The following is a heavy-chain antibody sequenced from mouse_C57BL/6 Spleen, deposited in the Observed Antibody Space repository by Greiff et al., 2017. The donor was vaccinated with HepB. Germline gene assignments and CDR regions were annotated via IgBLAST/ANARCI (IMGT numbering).Heavy chain of an antibody. D-gene: IGHD2-3*01. V-gene: IGHV1-82*01. J-gene: IGHJ4*01. CDR2: IYPGDGDT. Sequence: VQLQQSGPELVKPGASVKISCKASGYAFSSSWMNWVKRRPGKGLEWIGRIYPGDGDTNYNGKFKGKATLTADKSSSTAYMQLSSLTSEDSAVYFCAIDDGYYLRPYYYAMDYWGQGTSVTVSS. CDR1: GYAFSSSW. CDR3: AIDDGYYLRPYYYAMDY.